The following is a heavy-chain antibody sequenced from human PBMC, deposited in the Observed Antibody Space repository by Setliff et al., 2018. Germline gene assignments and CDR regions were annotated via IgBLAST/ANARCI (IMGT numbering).Heavy chain of an antibody. D-gene: IGHD3-22*01. V-gene: IGHV3-48*01. CDR1: GFTFSAST. CDR3: VRELRVIVGVGIQGVFDI. J-gene: IGHJ3*02. CDR2: ISSSSTSI. Sequence: PGGSLRLSCAASGFTFSASTMNWVRQAPGKGLEWVSYISSSSTSIYSDSVKDRFTISRDNAKKSLYLQMDSLRAEDTAVYYCVRELRVIVGVGIQGVFDIWGQGTMVTVSS.